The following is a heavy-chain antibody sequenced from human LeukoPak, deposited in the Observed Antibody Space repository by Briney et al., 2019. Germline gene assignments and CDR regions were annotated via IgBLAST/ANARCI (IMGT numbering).Heavy chain of an antibody. V-gene: IGHV1-18*01. CDR1: GYTFTIYG. CDR3: ARDKDKYCSGGSCYEYYYYYYMDV. D-gene: IGHD2-15*01. J-gene: IGHJ6*03. CDR2: ISAYNGNT. Sequence: ASVKVSCKASGYTFTIYGISWVRQAPGQGREGMGWISAYNGNTNYAQKLQGRVTMTTDTSTSTAYMELRSLRSDDTAVYYCARDKDKYCSGGSCYEYYYYYYMDVWGKGTTVTISS.